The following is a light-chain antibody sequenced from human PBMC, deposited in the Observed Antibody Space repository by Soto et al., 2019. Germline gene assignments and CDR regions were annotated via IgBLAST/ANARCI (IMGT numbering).Light chain of an antibody. Sequence: QSSLTQPASWSGSPGQSITISCTGTTSDVGGYKSVSWYQQHPGRAPTLMIYEVNNRPSGVSSRFSGSKSGNTASLTISGLQAEDEADYYCSSYATTSAIGFFGTGTKVTVL. V-gene: IGLV2-14*01. CDR2: EVN. CDR3: SSYATTSAIGF. CDR1: TSDVGGYKS. J-gene: IGLJ1*01.